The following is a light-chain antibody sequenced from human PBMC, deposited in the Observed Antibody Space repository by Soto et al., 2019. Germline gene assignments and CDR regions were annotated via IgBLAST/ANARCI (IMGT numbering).Light chain of an antibody. CDR1: SSDVAVYKY. V-gene: IGLV2-8*01. J-gene: IGLJ2*01. CDR3: SSYAGSNNYVV. CDR2: EVS. Sequence: QSALTQPPSASGSPGQSVTISCTGTSSDVAVYKYVSWYQHHPDKAPKLIIYEVSKRPSGVPDRFSGSKSGNTASLTVSGLQAEDEADYYCSSYAGSNNYVVFGGGTKLTVL.